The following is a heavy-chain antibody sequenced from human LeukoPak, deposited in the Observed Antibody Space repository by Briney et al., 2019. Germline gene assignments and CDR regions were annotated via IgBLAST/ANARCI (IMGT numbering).Heavy chain of an antibody. Sequence: SETLSLTCTVSSGSISSYYWSWIRQPAGKGLEGIGRIYTSGSTNYNPSLKSRVTMSVDTSKNQFFLKLSSVTAADTAVYYCARDGGGYSYGYYYYGMDVWGQGTTVTVSS. D-gene: IGHD5-18*01. V-gene: IGHV4-4*07. J-gene: IGHJ6*02. CDR2: IYTSGST. CDR1: SGSISSYY. CDR3: ARDGGGYSYGYYYYGMDV.